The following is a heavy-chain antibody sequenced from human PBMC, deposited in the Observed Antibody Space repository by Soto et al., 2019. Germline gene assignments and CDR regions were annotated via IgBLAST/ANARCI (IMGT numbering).Heavy chain of an antibody. V-gene: IGHV4-59*01. Sequence: SETLSLTCNVSGASFSHCYWGWIRQAPGKGLEWLGYIYDSGSTNYNPSVKSRVTISVDTSKNQFSLKLSSVTAADTAVYYCARNRRFGGYPPRYFDYWGQGTLVTVSS. CDR1: GASFSHCY. CDR3: ARNRRFGGYPPRYFDY. D-gene: IGHD3-22*01. CDR2: IYDSGST. J-gene: IGHJ4*02.